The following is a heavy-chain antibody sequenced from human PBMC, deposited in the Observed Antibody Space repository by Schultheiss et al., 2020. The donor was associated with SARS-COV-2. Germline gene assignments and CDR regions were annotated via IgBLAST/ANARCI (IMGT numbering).Heavy chain of an antibody. V-gene: IGHV4-38-2*01. CDR1: GYSISSGYY. J-gene: IGHJ3*02. CDR2: IYHSGST. CDR3: ARRGAYCGGDCFDI. D-gene: IGHD2-21*02. Sequence: SETLSLTCAVSGYSISSGYYWGWIRQPPGKGLEWIGYIYHSGSTYYNPSLKSRVTISVDTSKNQFSLKLSSVTAADTAVYYCARRGAYCGGDCFDIWGQGTMVTVSS.